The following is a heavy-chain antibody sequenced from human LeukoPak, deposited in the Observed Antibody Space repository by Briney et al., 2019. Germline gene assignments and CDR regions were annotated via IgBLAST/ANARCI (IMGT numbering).Heavy chain of an antibody. J-gene: IGHJ4*02. CDR3: ARGRGYSYLGLYYYDSSGYYGDY. V-gene: IGHV1-8*02. Sequence: ASVKVSCKASGYTFTGYYMHWVRQATGQGLEWMGWMNPNSGNTGYAQKFQGRVTMTRNTSISTAYMELSSLRSEDTAVYYCARGRGYSYLGLYYYDSSGYYGDYWGQGTLVTVSS. D-gene: IGHD3-22*01. CDR2: MNPNSGNT. CDR1: GYTFTGYY.